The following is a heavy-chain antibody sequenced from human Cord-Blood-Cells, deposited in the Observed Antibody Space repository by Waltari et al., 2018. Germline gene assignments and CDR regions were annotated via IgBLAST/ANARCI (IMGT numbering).Heavy chain of an antibody. CDR2: INPNSGGT. J-gene: IGHJ2*01. CDR3: ARGAAGESYWYFDL. CDR1: GSTFTGHY. V-gene: IGHV1-2*04. Sequence: QVQLVQSGAEVKKPGAPVKVSCKASGSTFTGHYMYWVRQALGQGLEWMGWINPNSGGTNYAQKFQGWVTMTRYTSIITAYMELSRLRSDDTAVYYCARGAAGESYWYFDLWGRGTLVTVSS. D-gene: IGHD7-27*01.